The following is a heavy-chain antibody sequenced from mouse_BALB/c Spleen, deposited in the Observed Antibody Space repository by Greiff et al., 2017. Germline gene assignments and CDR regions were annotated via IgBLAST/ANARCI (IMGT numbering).Heavy chain of an antibody. V-gene: IGHV5-6*02. Sequence: DVMLVESGGDLVKPGGSLKLSCAASGFTFSSYGMCWVRQTPDKRLEWVATISSGGSYTYYPDSVKGRFTISRDNAKNTLYLQMSSLKSEDTAMYYCARHKGTKGDSWAMDYWGQGTSVTVSS. CDR3: ARHKGTKGDSWAMDY. D-gene: IGHD1-3*01. CDR1: GFTFSSYG. J-gene: IGHJ4*01. CDR2: ISSGGSYT.